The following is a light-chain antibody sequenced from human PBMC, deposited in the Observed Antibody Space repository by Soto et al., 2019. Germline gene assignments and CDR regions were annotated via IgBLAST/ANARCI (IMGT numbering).Light chain of an antibody. V-gene: IGLV1-51*01. CDR3: GAGDSSLSGVL. CDR2: DTN. CDR1: TSNIGNNY. Sequence: QSVLTQPPSVSAAPGQRVTISCSGETSNIGNNYVSWYQQLPGAAPKLLIYDTNNRPSEIPDRFSGSRSGTSATLAITGLQTGDEGVYYCGAGDSSLSGVLFGGGTKLTVL. J-gene: IGLJ2*01.